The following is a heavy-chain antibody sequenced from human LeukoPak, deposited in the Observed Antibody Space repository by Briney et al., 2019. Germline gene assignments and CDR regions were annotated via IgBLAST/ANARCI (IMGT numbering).Heavy chain of an antibody. D-gene: IGHD6-19*01. CDR3: ARETLMSAVAGNWFDP. CDR2: ISSTTT. Sequence: GGSLRLSCAASGFTFTSYSMNWVRQAPGKGLEWVSYISSTTTYYADSVKGRFTISRDNAKNSLFLQMNSLRAEDTAVYYCARETLMSAVAGNWFDPWGQGTLVTVSS. V-gene: IGHV3-48*01. CDR1: GFTFTSYS. J-gene: IGHJ5*02.